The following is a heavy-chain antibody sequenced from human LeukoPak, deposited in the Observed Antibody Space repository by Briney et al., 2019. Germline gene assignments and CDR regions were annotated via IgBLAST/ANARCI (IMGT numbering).Heavy chain of an antibody. CDR1: GGTFSSYA. CDR2: IIPIFGTA. CDR3: AWSLVFGVVTPDYYYYYMDV. J-gene: IGHJ6*03. D-gene: IGHD3-3*01. Sequence: ASVKVSCKASGGTFSSYAISWVRQAPGQGLEWMGGIIPIFGTANYAQKFQGRVTITADESTSTAYMELSSLRSEDTAVYYCAWSLVFGVVTPDYYYYYMDVWGKGTTVTVSS. V-gene: IGHV1-69*13.